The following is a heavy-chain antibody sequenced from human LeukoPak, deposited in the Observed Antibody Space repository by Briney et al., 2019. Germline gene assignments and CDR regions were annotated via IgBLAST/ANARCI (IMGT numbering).Heavy chain of an antibody. J-gene: IGHJ4*02. CDR3: AKGGSYRSQPYFDY. CDR2: ISGTGGST. D-gene: IGHD3-16*02. CDR1: GFTFSTYA. V-gene: IGHV3-23*01. Sequence: AGGSLRLSCAASGFTFSTYAMTWVRQAPGKGLEWVSLISGTGGSTYYADSVKGRFTISRDNSKNTLYLQMNSLRAEDTAVYYCAKGGSYRSQPYFDYWGQGTPVTVSS.